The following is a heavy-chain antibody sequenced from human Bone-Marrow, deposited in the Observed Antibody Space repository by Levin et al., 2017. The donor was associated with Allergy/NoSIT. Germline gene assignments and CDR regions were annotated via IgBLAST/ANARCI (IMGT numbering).Heavy chain of an antibody. CDR3: ARGVGGFGDLRYFDV. V-gene: IGHV3-13*04. J-gene: IGHJ2*01. D-gene: IGHD3-10*01. Sequence: GESLKISCATSGFSFSTYDMHWVRQVTGKGLEWVSAIGTAGDIYYLGSVKGRFTISRENAKNSLYLQMNSLRAGDTAVYSCARGVGGFGDLRYFDVWGRGTLVTVSS. CDR1: GFSFSTYD. CDR2: IGTAGDI.